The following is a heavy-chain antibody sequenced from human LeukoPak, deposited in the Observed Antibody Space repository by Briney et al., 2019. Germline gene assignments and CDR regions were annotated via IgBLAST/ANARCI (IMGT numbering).Heavy chain of an antibody. CDR3: ARGVDWSYGISDGMDV. D-gene: IGHD5-18*01. CDR2: ISYHGSNK. V-gene: IGHV3-30-3*01. J-gene: IGHJ6*02. Sequence: GGSLRLSCAASGFTFSSYAMHWVRQSPSKGREAVAVISYHGSNKYYADSVKGRFTISRDNSKNTVYLQMNSLRAEDTAVYYCARGVDWSYGISDGMDVWGQGTTVTVSS. CDR1: GFTFSSYA.